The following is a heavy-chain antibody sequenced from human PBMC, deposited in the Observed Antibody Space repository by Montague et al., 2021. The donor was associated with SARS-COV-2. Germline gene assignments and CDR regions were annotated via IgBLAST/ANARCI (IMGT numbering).Heavy chain of an antibody. Sequence: SETLSLTCTVSGGSISSSSYYWGWIRQPPGKGLEWIGSIYYSGSTYYNPSLKGRVTISVDTSKNQFSLKLSSVTAADTAVYDCARESGSGSYLVYWGQGTLVTVSS. V-gene: IGHV4-39*01. CDR3: ARESGSGSYLVY. CDR1: GGSISSSSYY. D-gene: IGHD3-10*01. J-gene: IGHJ4*02. CDR2: IYYSGST.